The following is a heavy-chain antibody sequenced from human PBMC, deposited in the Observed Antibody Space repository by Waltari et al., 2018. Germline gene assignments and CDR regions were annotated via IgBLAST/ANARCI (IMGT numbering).Heavy chain of an antibody. CDR1: GSTSGIYG. Sequence: QVQCVLQRLEVKKPVAPVRVSCKPSGSTSGIYGRNWVRRAPGQALEWMGWIRDYNDKTNYAQNFQGRVTMTIDTTTRTAYMELRSLRSDDTDVYYWARDPPDFWSSYFFDAWGQGTLVTVSS. V-gene: IGHV1-18*01. CDR3: ARDPPDFWSSYFFDA. J-gene: IGHJ5*02. CDR2: IRDYNDKT. D-gene: IGHD3-3*01.